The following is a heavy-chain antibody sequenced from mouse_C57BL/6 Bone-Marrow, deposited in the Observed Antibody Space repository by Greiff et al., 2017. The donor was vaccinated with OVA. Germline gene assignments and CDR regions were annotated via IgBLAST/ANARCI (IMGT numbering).Heavy chain of an antibody. CDR2: IYPSDSET. J-gene: IGHJ2*01. D-gene: IGHD2-4*01. CDR3: ARHDYDGTFDY. V-gene: IGHV1-61*01. CDR1: GYTFTSYW. Sequence: QQSCKASGYTFTSYWMDWVKQRPGQGLEWIGNIYPSDSETHYNQKFKDKATLTVDKSSSTAYMQLSSLTSEDSAVYYCARHDYDGTFDYWGQGTTLTVSS.